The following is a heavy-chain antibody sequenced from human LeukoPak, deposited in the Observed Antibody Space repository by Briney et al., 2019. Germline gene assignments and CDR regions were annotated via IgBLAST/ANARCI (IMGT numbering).Heavy chain of an antibody. D-gene: IGHD3-10*01. CDR2: IWYDGSNK. J-gene: IGHJ6*02. V-gene: IGHV3-33*01. CDR1: GFTFSSYG. Sequence: GGSLRLSCAASGFTFSSYGMHWVRQAPGKGLEWVAVIWYDGSNKYYADSVKGRFTISRDNSKNTLYLQMNSLRAEDTAVYYCARAANYYGSGSLRSFYYYYYYGMDVWGQGTTVTVSS. CDR3: ARAANYYGSGSLRSFYYYYYYGMDV.